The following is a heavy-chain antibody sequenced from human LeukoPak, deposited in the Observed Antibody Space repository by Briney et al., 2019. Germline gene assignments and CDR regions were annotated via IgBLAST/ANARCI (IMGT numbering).Heavy chain of an antibody. CDR2: INPYNGNT. J-gene: IGHJ4*02. D-gene: IGHD6-19*01. CDR1: GYTFTTYV. V-gene: IGHV1-18*01. Sequence: ASVKVSCKASGYTFTTYVIAWVRQAPGQGLEWMGWINPYNGNTDFAQKLQGRVTLTTDTSTSTAYMELRSLRSDDTAMYYCARGGSGWFSDSWGQGTLVTVSS. CDR3: ARGGSGWFSDS.